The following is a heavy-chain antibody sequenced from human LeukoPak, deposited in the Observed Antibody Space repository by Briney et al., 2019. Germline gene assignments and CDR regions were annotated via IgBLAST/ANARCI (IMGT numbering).Heavy chain of an antibody. V-gene: IGHV4-61*09. J-gene: IGHJ4*02. CDR2: IYTSGTT. CDR3: ARDVYGSALDY. CDR1: GGSINSGSFY. D-gene: IGHD3-10*01. Sequence: SQTLSLTCTVSGGSINSGSFYWNWIRQSAGKGLEWIGHIYTSGTTNCNPSLKSRVTISLDTSKNQFSLKLSSVTAADTAVYYCARDVYGSALDYWGQGTLVTVSS.